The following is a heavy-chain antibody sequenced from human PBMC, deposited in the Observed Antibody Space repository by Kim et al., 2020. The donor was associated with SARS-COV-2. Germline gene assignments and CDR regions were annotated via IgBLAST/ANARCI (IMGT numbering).Heavy chain of an antibody. CDR1: GGSISSGSYY. CDR3: ASNRKQWLRPYYYYGMDV. CDR2: IYTSGST. J-gene: IGHJ6*02. Sequence: SETLSLTCTVSGGSISSGSYYWSWIRQPAGKGLEWIGRIYTSGSTNYNPSLKSRVTISVDTSKNQFSLKLSSVTAADTAVYYCASNRKQWLRPYYYYGMDVWGQGTTVTVSS. V-gene: IGHV4-61*02. D-gene: IGHD5-12*01.